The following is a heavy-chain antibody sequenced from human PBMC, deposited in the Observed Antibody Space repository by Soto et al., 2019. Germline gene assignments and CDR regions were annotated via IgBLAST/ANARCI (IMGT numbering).Heavy chain of an antibody. D-gene: IGHD6-13*01. CDR2: ISGSGGST. CDR3: AKGNKNSSSWYEAADYYYYMDV. V-gene: IGHV3-23*01. Sequence: EVQLLESGGGLVQPGGSLRLSCAASGFTFSSYAMSWVRQAPGKGLEWVSAISGSGGSTYYADSVKGRFTISRDNSKNTLYLQMNIRRAEDTAVYYCAKGNKNSSSWYEAADYYYYMDVWGKGTTVTVSS. J-gene: IGHJ6*03. CDR1: GFTFSSYA.